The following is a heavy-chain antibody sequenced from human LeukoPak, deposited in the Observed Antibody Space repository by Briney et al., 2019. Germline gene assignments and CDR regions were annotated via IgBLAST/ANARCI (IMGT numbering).Heavy chain of an antibody. D-gene: IGHD2-21*01. V-gene: IGHV3-20*01. Sequence: GGSLRLSYAASGFTFADYGMNLVRKAPGKLLEWISGIHWNGDTTNYAASVEGRFTISRDNVKNSLYLQMNSLRAEDTFFFHAEDGIRDYYYYYMDVWGKGTTVTVSS. CDR1: GFTFADYG. CDR3: EDGIRDYYYYYMDV. J-gene: IGHJ6*03. CDR2: IHWNGDTT.